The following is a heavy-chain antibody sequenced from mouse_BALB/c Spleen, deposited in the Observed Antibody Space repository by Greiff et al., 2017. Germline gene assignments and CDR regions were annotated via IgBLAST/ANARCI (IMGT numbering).Heavy chain of an antibody. J-gene: IGHJ3*01. D-gene: IGHD2-4*01. Sequence: EVQLVESGGGLVKLGGSLKLSCAASGFTFSSYYMSWVRQTPEKRLELVAVIKSNGGSTYYPDTVKGRFTITRDNAKNTLYLQISSTKSEDTALYYYGRQRGCDYNVGWFAYWGQGTLVTVSA. CDR2: IKSNGGST. V-gene: IGHV5-6-2*01. CDR1: GFTFSSYY. CDR3: GRQRGCDYNVGWFAY.